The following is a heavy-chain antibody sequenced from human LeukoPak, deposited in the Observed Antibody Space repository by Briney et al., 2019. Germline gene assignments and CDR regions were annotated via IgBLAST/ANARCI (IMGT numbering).Heavy chain of an antibody. J-gene: IGHJ6*02. D-gene: IGHD5-24*01. CDR2: MSYDGSNK. CDR1: GFTFSSYG. CDR3: ARLDVDRYYYYGMDV. V-gene: IGHV3-30*03. Sequence: GALRLSCAASGFTFSSYGMHWVRQAPGKGLEWVAVMSYDGSNKYYADSVKGRFTISRDNSKNTLYLQMNSLRAEDTAVYYCARLDVDRYYYYGMDVWGQGTTVTVSS.